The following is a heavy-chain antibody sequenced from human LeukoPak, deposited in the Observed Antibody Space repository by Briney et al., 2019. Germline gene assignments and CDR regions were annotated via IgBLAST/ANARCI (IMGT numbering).Heavy chain of an antibody. J-gene: IGHJ3*02. CDR3: ARDLAVVVVSAFDI. CDR1: GFTFSSYS. CDR2: ISSSSSTI. Sequence: GGSLRLSCAASGFTFSSYSMNWVRQAPGKGLEWVSYISSSSSTIYYADSVKGRFTISRDDAKNSLYLQMNSLRAEDTAVYYCARDLAVVVVSAFDIWGQGTMVTVSS. D-gene: IGHD3-22*01. V-gene: IGHV3-48*04.